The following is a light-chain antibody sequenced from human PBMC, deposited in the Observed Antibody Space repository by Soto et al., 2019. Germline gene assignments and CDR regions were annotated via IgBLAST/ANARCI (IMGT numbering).Light chain of an antibody. CDR3: QSYDSSLSEYV. CDR2: DNS. V-gene: IGLV1-40*01. J-gene: IGLJ1*01. CDR1: SSTIGAGYD. Sequence: QSVLTQPPSVSGAPGQRVTISCTGSSSTIGAGYDVHWYQQLPGTAPKLLIYDNSNRPSGVPDRFSGSKSGTSASLAITGLQAEDEADYYCQSYDSSLSEYVFGTGTKVTVL.